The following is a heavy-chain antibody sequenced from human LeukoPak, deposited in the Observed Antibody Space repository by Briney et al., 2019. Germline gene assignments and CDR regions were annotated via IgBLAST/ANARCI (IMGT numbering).Heavy chain of an antibody. Sequence: GGSLRLSCAASGFTFSSYAMGWVRQAPGKGLEWVSVTSESGGSTHYADSVKGRFTISRDNSKNRVYLHMNSLRAEDTAVYYCAKESTVTPGNVNWFDPWGQGTLVTVSS. D-gene: IGHD4-17*01. J-gene: IGHJ5*02. CDR3: AKESTVTPGNVNWFDP. CDR1: GFTFSSYA. CDR2: TSESGGST. V-gene: IGHV3-23*01.